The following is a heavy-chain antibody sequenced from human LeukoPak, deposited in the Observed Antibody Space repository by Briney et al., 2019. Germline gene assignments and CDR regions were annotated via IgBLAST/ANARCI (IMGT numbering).Heavy chain of an antibody. CDR3: ARHVTVTYDAFDL. J-gene: IGHJ3*01. Sequence: SETLSLTCSVSGGSTTGYFWTWIRQPPGKGPEWIGYVYYKGDTSYSPSLDSRVSISVDTSKKQFSLKLNSVTAADMAMYYCARHVTVTYDAFDLWGQGTTVTVSS. CDR2: VYYKGDT. D-gene: IGHD4-11*01. CDR1: GGSTTGYF. V-gene: IGHV4-59*08.